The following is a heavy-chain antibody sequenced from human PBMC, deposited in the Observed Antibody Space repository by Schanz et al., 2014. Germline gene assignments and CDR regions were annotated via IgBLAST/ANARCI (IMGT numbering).Heavy chain of an antibody. CDR3: ARVQDDILTGSEYYCGMDV. J-gene: IGHJ6*02. D-gene: IGHD3-9*01. CDR1: GYTFISYG. V-gene: IGHV1-18*01. CDR2: ISAYNGNT. Sequence: QVRLVQSGTEVKKPGASVKVSCKASGYTFISYGIKWVRQAPGQGLEWMGWISAYNGNTNYAQKLQGRVTMTTDTSTSTAYMELRSLRSDDTAVYYCARVQDDILTGSEYYCGMDVWGQGTTVTVSS.